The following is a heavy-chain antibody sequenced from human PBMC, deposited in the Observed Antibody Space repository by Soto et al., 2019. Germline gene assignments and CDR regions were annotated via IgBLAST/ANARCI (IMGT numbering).Heavy chain of an antibody. J-gene: IGHJ6*02. D-gene: IGHD6-13*01. Sequence: QVQLQQSGPGLVKPSQTLSLTCAISGDSVSSNSAAWNWIRQSPSRGLEWLGRTYYRSKWYNDYAVSVKSRITINPDTSKNQFSLQLNSVTPEDTAVYYCARDQEGKRGQQLAADYYGMDVWGQGTTVTVSS. CDR3: ARDQEGKRGQQLAADYYGMDV. CDR1: GDSVSSNSAA. CDR2: TYYRSKWYN. V-gene: IGHV6-1*01.